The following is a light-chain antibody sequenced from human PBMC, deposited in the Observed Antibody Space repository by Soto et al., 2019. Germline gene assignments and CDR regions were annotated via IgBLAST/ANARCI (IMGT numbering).Light chain of an antibody. CDR2: EVN. CDR3: SSYTSSSTYV. Sequence: QSALTQPASVSGSPGQSITISCTGTSSDVGGYNYVSWYQQHPGKAPKLMIYEVNNRPSGVSNRFSGSKSGNTASLTISGLQAEDEADYYCSSYTSSSTYVFGTGTKVTVL. J-gene: IGLJ1*01. CDR1: SSDVGGYNY. V-gene: IGLV2-14*01.